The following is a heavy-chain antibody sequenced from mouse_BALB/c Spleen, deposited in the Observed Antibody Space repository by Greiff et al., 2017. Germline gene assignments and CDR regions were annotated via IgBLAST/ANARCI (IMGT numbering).Heavy chain of an antibody. D-gene: IGHD3-1*01. CDR2: ISSGSSTI. CDR1: GFTFSSFG. V-gene: IGHV5-17*02. Sequence: DVMLVESGGGLVQPGGSRKLSCAASGFTFSSFGMHWVRQAPEKGLEWVAYISSGSSTIYYADTVKGRFTISRDNPKNTLFLQMTSLRSEDTAMYFCAREAQLGLYYAMDYWGQGTSVTVSS. J-gene: IGHJ4*01. CDR3: AREAQLGLYYAMDY.